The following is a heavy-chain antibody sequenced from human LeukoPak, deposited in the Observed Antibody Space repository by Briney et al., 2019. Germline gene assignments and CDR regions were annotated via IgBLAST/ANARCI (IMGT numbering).Heavy chain of an antibody. D-gene: IGHD6-19*01. CDR1: GGTFSSYA. Sequence: ASVKVSCKASGGTFSSYAISWVRQAPGQGLEWMGGIIPIFGTANYAQKFQGRVTITADESTSTAYMELSSLRSEDTAVYYCARAERPGYSSGWYHSDYWGQGTLVTVSS. V-gene: IGHV1-69*13. CDR3: ARAERPGYSSGWYHSDY. J-gene: IGHJ4*02. CDR2: IIPIFGTA.